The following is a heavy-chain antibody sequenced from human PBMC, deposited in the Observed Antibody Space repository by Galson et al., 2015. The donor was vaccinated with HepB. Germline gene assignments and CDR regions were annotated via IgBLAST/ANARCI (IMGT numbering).Heavy chain of an antibody. CDR3: ARGAYNHFDWLPFNWFDP. CDR1: GGSISSYY. J-gene: IGHJ5*02. Sequence: SETLSLTCTVSGGSISSYYWSWIRQPPGKGLEWIGYIYYSGSTNYNPSLKSRVTISVDTSKNQFSLKLSSVTAADTAVYYCARGAYNHFDWLPFNWFDPWGQGTLVTVSS. V-gene: IGHV4-59*01. CDR2: IYYSGST. D-gene: IGHD3-9*01.